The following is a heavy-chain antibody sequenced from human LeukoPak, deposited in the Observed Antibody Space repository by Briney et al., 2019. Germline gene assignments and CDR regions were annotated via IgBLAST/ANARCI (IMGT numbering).Heavy chain of an antibody. Sequence: PGGSLRLSCAASGSTFSSYSMNWVRQAPGTGLEWVSSISSSGSYIYYGDSVKGRFTISRDNAKNSLYLQMDSLRAEDTAVYYCARDSYYYDSSGPQAWGQGTLVTVSS. V-gene: IGHV3-21*06. D-gene: IGHD3-22*01. CDR3: ARDSYYYDSSGPQA. J-gene: IGHJ5*02. CDR2: ISSSGSYI. CDR1: GSTFSSYS.